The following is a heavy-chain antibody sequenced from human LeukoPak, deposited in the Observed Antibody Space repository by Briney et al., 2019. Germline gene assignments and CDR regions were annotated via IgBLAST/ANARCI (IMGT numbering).Heavy chain of an antibody. Sequence: ASVKVSCKASGYTFTSYDINWVRQATGQGLEWLGWMNPNSGNTGYAQKFQGRVTMTEDTSTDTAYMELSSLRSEDTAVYYCATGAVVTPPFDYWGQGTLVTVSS. CDR1: GYTFTSYD. CDR3: ATGAVVTPPFDY. D-gene: IGHD4-23*01. J-gene: IGHJ4*02. V-gene: IGHV1-8*01. CDR2: MNPNSGNT.